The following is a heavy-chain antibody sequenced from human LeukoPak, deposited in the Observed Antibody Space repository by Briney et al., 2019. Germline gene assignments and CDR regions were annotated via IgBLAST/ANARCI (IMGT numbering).Heavy chain of an antibody. CDR2: ISSSSSTI. J-gene: IGHJ3*02. Sequence: GGSLRLSCAASGFTFSSYSMNWVRQAPGKGLEWVSYISSSSSTIYYADSVKGRFTISRDNAKNSLYLQMNSLRVEDTAVYYCARNYDSSGLNAFDIWGQGTMVTVSS. CDR3: ARNYDSSGLNAFDI. CDR1: GFTFSSYS. D-gene: IGHD3-22*01. V-gene: IGHV3-48*01.